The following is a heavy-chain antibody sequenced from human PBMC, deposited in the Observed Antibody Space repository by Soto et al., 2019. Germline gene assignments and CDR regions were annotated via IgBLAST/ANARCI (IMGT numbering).Heavy chain of an antibody. CDR1: GGSISNYY. V-gene: IGHV4-4*07. J-gene: IGHJ4*02. Sequence: QVQLQESGPGLVKPSATLSLTCAVSGGSISNYYWSWIRQPPGKGLEWIGRFYPSGYTNYNPSRQSRVTLSLDIAKSQFSLRLSSVTAADTAVYYCARGNQVAMSDYWGQGTLVHVSS. CDR2: FYPSGYT. CDR3: ARGNQVAMSDY.